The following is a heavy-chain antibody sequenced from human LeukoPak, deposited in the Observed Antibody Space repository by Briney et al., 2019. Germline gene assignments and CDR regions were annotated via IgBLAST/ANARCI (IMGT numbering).Heavy chain of an antibody. CDR3: ARGEGYYGSGSPAIDY. V-gene: IGHV1-18*01. J-gene: IGHJ4*02. D-gene: IGHD3-10*01. CDR2: ISAYNGNT. Sequence: GASVKVSCKASGYTFTSYGISWVRQAPGQGLEWMGWISAYNGNTNYAQKLQGRVTKTTDTSTSTAYMELRSLRSDDTAVYYCARGEGYYGSGSPAIDYWGQGTLVTVSS. CDR1: GYTFTSYG.